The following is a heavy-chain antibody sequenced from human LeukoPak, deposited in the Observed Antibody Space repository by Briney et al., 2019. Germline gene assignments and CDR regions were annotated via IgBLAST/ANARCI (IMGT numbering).Heavy chain of an antibody. V-gene: IGHV3-30*03. Sequence: GGSLRLSCAASGFAFSDYGMHWVRQAPGKGLEWVAVVTYDGNNQYYADSVKGRFTVSRDNSRSTVNLQMNSLRGEDTAVYYCARAPVRGAVAGVDYWGQGTLVTVSS. CDR2: VTYDGNNQ. D-gene: IGHD6-19*01. CDR3: ARAPVRGAVAGVDY. J-gene: IGHJ4*02. CDR1: GFAFSDYG.